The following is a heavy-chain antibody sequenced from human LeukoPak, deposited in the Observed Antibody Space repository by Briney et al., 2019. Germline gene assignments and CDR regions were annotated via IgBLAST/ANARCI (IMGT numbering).Heavy chain of an antibody. CDR1: GYTFTRYY. CDR3: ARDHLRGESTGGYHFDY. V-gene: IGHV1-2*06. J-gene: IGHJ4*02. D-gene: IGHD3-16*02. CDR2: INPNTGGT. Sequence: GPSVKVSCKASGYTFTRYYMHWVRQAPGQGLEWMGRINPNTGGTNYAQKFQGRVTMTRDTSISTAYMELSRLRSDDTAVFYWARDHLRGESTGGYHFDYWGQGTLVTVSS.